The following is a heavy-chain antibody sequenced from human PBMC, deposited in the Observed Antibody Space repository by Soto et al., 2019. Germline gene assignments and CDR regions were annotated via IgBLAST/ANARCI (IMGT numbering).Heavy chain of an antibody. CDR3: AKDVMYSSSWYYFDY. CDR2: ISGSGTNT. D-gene: IGHD6-13*01. V-gene: IGHV3-23*01. Sequence: RLSCAASGFTFSSYAVSWVRQAPGKGLEWVSAISGSGTNTYYADSVKGRFTISRDNSKNTLYLQMNGLRAEDTAVYYCAKDVMYSSSWYYFDYWGQGTLVTVSS. J-gene: IGHJ4*02. CDR1: GFTFSSYA.